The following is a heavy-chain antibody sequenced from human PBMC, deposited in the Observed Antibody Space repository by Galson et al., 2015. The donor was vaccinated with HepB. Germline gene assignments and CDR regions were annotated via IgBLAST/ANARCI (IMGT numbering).Heavy chain of an antibody. J-gene: IGHJ4*02. CDR2: ISAYNGNT. CDR1: GYTFTSYG. V-gene: IGHV1-18*01. CDR3: ARWPGSRIGLNYYGSGSYSGFDY. Sequence: SVKVSCKASGYTFTSYGISWVRQAPGQGLEWMGWISAYNGNTNYAQKLQGRVTMTTDTSTSTAYMELRSLRSDDTAVYYCARWPGSRIGLNYYGSGSYSGFDYWGQGTLVTVSS. D-gene: IGHD3-10*01.